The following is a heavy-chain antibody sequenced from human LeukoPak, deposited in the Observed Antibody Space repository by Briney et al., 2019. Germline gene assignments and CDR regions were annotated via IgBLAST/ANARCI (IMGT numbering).Heavy chain of an antibody. CDR2: INPNSGGT. Sequence: ASVKVSCEASGYTFTGYYMHWVRQAPGQGLEWMGRINPNSGGTNYAQKFQGRVTMTRDTSISTAYMELSRLRSDDTAVYCCAGAITMVRGVLTDGMDVWGQGTTVTVSS. V-gene: IGHV1-2*06. CDR1: GYTFTGYY. D-gene: IGHD3-10*01. J-gene: IGHJ6*02. CDR3: AGAITMVRGVLTDGMDV.